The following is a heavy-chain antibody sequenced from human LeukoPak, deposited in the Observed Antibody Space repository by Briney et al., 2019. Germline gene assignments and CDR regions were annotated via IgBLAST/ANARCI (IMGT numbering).Heavy chain of an antibody. CDR1: GYTFTGYY. CDR2: INPNSGGT. Sequence: GASVKVSCKASGYTFTGYYIYWVRQAPGQGHEWMGRINPNSGGTNFAQKFQARVTMTSDTSISTAYMEVSGLESDDTAVYYCARARYCYTTSCPLDYWGQGTLVTVSS. J-gene: IGHJ4*02. CDR3: ARARYCYTTSCPLDY. V-gene: IGHV1-2*06. D-gene: IGHD2-2*01.